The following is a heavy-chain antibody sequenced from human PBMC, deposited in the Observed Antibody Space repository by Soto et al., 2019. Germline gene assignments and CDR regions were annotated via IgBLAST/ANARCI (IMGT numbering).Heavy chain of an antibody. CDR1: GSSLSTSGVS. J-gene: IGHJ4*02. CDR2: IYWNDDK. V-gene: IGHV2-5*01. D-gene: IGHD1-7*01. Sequence: SGPTLVNPTQTVTLTCTFSGSSLSTSGVSVGWIRQPPGKALEWLAFIYWNDDKRYRPSLKSRLTITKDNSKKQMVLTMTDMDPSYTATHHSETSAGPRGSLDYWGQGTQASV. CDR3: ETSAGPRGSLDY.